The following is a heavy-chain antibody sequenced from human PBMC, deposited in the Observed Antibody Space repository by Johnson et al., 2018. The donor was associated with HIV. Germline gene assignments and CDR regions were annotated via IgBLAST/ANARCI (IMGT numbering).Heavy chain of an antibody. CDR2: IWYDGSNK. CDR1: GFTFSSYA. CDR3: AKERRAPRAFDI. V-gene: IGHV3-33*06. Sequence: QVQLVESGGGVVQPGRSLRLSCAASGFTFSSYAMHWVRQAPGKGLEWVAVIWYDGSNKYYADSVKGRFTISRDNSKNTLYLQMTSLRGEDTAVYYCAKERRAPRAFDIWGQGTMVTVSS. J-gene: IGHJ3*02.